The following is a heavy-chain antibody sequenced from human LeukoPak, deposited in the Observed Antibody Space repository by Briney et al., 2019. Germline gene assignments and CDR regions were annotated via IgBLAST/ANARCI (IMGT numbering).Heavy chain of an antibody. J-gene: IGHJ6*02. CDR3: ARPPEGYCSSTSCQPTDYSYYFGMDV. CDR1: GCTFSSYA. D-gene: IGHD2-2*01. CDR2: ILPVLGIG. V-gene: IGHV1-69*04. Sequence: GSSVKVSCKSSGCTFSSYAISGVGQARGQGREWMGRILPVLGIGNYAQEFQGRVTITADKSTSTAYMELSSLRSEDTAVYYCARPPEGYCSSTSCQPTDYSYYFGMDVWGQGTTVTVSS.